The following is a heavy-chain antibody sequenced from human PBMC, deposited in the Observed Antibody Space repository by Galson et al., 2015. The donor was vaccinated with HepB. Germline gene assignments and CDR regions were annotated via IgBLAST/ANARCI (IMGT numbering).Heavy chain of an antibody. V-gene: IGHV4-39*01. Sequence: ETLSLTCTVSGGSISSSSYYWGWIRQPPGKGLEWIGSIYYSGSTYYNPSLKSRVTISVDTSKNQFSLKLSSVTAADTAVYYCARPPQGYVSWFDPWGQGTLVTVSS. CDR1: GGSISSSSYY. CDR3: ARPPQGYVSWFDP. J-gene: IGHJ5*02. CDR2: IYYSGST. D-gene: IGHD3-16*01.